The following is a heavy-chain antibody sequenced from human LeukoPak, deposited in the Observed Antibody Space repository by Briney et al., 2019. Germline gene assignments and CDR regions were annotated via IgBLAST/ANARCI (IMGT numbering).Heavy chain of an antibody. CDR1: GFTFSDYY. CDR2: ISSSSSYT. J-gene: IGHJ4*02. V-gene: IGHV3-11*05. D-gene: IGHD5-24*01. Sequence: PGGSLRLSCAAPGFTFSDYYMSWLRQAPGKGLEWVSYISSSSSYTNYADSVKGRFTISRDNAKNSLYLQMNSLRAEDTALYFCARDNSPSDGYILFGDWGQGTLVTVSS. CDR3: ARDNSPSDGYILFGD.